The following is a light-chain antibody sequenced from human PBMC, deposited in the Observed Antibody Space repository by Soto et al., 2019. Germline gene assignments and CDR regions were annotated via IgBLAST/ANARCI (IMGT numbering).Light chain of an antibody. J-gene: IGKJ1*01. CDR1: QSISTY. V-gene: IGKV1-39*01. Sequence: DIQMTQSPPSLSASVGDTVTITCRASQSISTYLDWYQVTPGKAPKVLIYGASTLQDGVPSRFSGSGSGTDFTLSINNLQPEDFATYYCQQYNSQWTFGQGTKVEIK. CDR3: QQYNSQWT. CDR2: GAS.